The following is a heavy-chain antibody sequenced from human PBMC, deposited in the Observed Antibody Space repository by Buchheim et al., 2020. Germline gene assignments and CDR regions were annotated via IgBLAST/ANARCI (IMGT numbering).Heavy chain of an antibody. J-gene: IGHJ6*02. CDR2: IYTSGST. D-gene: IGHD6-13*01. Sequence: QVQLQESGPGLVKPSQTLSLTCTVSGGSISSGSYYWSWIRQPAGKGLEWIGRIYTSGSTNYNPSLKSRVTISVDTSNNQFSLKLSSVTAADTAVYYCASIAAAGNYYYYYGMDVWGQGTT. V-gene: IGHV4-61*02. CDR3: ASIAAAGNYYYYYGMDV. CDR1: GGSISSGSYY.